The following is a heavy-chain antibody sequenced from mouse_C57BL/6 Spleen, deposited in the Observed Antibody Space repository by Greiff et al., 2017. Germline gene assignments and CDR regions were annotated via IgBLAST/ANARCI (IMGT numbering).Heavy chain of an antibody. V-gene: IGHV1-80*01. J-gene: IGHJ4*01. CDR2: IYPGDGDT. Sequence: VQLQESGAELVKPGASVKISCKASGYAFSSYWMNWVKQRPGKGLEWIGQIYPGDGDTNYNGKFKGKATLTADKSSSTAYMQLSSLTSEDSAVYFCARKGRGRDYAMDYWGQGTSVTVSS. CDR3: ARKGRGRDYAMDY. CDR1: GYAFSSYW.